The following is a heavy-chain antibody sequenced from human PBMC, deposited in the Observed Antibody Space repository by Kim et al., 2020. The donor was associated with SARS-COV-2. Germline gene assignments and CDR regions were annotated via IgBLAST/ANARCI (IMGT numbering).Heavy chain of an antibody. D-gene: IGHD6-19*01. CDR3: ASSYSSGWYDY. J-gene: IGHJ4*02. Sequence: KYSQKFQGRVTITRDTSASTAYMELSSLRSEDTAVYYCASSYSSGWYDYWGQGTLVTVSS. V-gene: IGHV1-3*01.